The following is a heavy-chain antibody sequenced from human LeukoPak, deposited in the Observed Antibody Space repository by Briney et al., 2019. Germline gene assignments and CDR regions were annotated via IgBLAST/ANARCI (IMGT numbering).Heavy chain of an antibody. D-gene: IGHD1-26*01. J-gene: IGHJ4*02. CDR3: ARSASGWEPYYFDY. CDR2: IYGSGNA. V-gene: IGHV4-4*07. Sequence: PSETLSLTCTVSGDSISNYYWTWIRQPAGKGLEWLGHIYGSGNANYNPSLRSGVSMSLETPKNQVSLKLSSVTAADTAVYYCARSASGWEPYYFDYWGQGTLVTVSS. CDR1: GDSISNYY.